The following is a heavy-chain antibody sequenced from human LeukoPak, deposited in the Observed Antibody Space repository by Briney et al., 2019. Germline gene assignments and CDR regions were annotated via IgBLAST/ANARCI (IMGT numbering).Heavy chain of an antibody. D-gene: IGHD3-9*01. CDR2: IHHSGST. Sequence: SGTLSLTCALSGGSISSNDWWSWVRQPPGKGLEWIGEIHHSGSTNYNPSLKSRVIISVDKSKNQFSLKLSSVTAADTAVYYCARHNVYYDILTGYFDYWGQGTLVTVSS. J-gene: IGHJ4*02. V-gene: IGHV4-4*02. CDR3: ARHNVYYDILTGYFDY. CDR1: GGSISSNDW.